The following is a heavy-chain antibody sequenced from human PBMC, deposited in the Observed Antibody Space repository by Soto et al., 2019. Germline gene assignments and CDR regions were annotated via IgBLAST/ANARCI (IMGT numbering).Heavy chain of an antibody. CDR2: IIPMFGTA. J-gene: IGHJ4*02. V-gene: IGHV1-69*12. CDR3: ASGIQLWLRRINNGYSG. Sequence: QVQLVQSGAEVKKPESSVKVSCKAPGGTFSTYAISWVRQAPGQGLEWMGGIIPMFGTANYAQRFQDRVTITADESTNTVYMALSSLRSEDTAVYFCASGIQLWLRRINNGYSGWGQGTLVCVSS. D-gene: IGHD5-18*01. CDR1: GGTFSTYA.